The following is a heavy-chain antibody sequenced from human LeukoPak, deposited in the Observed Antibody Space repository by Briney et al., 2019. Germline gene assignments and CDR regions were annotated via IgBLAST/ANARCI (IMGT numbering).Heavy chain of an antibody. J-gene: IGHJ4*02. D-gene: IGHD3-10*01. Sequence: GGSLRLSCAASEFTFSTYAMHWVRQAPGKGLEWVAAISYDGGNKFYVDSVKGRFTISRDNSKNTLYLQMNSLRAEDTALYYCARVLVPYASGAFHYWGQGTLVTVSS. CDR2: ISYDGGNK. V-gene: IGHV3-30-3*01. CDR1: EFTFSTYA. CDR3: ARVLVPYASGAFHY.